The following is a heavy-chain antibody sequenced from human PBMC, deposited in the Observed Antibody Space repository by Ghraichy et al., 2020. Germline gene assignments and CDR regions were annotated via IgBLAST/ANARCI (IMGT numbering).Heavy chain of an antibody. D-gene: IGHD3-10*01. CDR2: IWYDGSNK. CDR1: GFTFSSYG. V-gene: IGHV3-33*01. J-gene: IGHJ5*02. CDR3: AREVRRYSGNNWFDP. Sequence: LSLTCAASGFTFSSYGMHWVRQAPGKGLEWVAVIWYDGSNKYYADSVKGRFTISRDNSKNTLYLQMNSLRAEDTAVYYCAREVRRYSGNNWFDPWGQGTLVTVSS.